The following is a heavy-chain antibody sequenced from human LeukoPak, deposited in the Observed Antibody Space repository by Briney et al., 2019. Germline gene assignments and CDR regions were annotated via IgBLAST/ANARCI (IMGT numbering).Heavy chain of an antibody. CDR3: ARVSSSSGYYYGTCIDY. J-gene: IGHJ4*02. D-gene: IGHD3-22*01. Sequence: GASVKVSCKASGGTFSSYAISWVRQAPGQGLEWMGGIIPIFGTANYAQKFQGRVTITADESTSTAYMELSSLRSEDTAVYYCARVSSSSGYYYGTCIDYWGQGTLVTVSS. CDR2: IIPIFGTA. CDR1: GGTFSSYA. V-gene: IGHV1-69*13.